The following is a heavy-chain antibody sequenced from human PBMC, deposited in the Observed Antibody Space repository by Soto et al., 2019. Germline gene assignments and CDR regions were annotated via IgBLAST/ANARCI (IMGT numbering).Heavy chain of an antibody. Sequence: EVQLVESGGGLVKPGGSLRLSCAASGFTFSSYSMNWVRQAPGKGLEWVSSISSSSSYIYYADPVKGRFTISRDNANNSLCLQMNRLRAEDTAVYYCARDYGYDFWSGYYATSCWYFDLWGRGTLVTVSS. CDR3: ARDYGYDFWSGYYATSCWYFDL. CDR1: GFTFSSYS. CDR2: ISSSSSYI. D-gene: IGHD3-3*01. V-gene: IGHV3-21*01. J-gene: IGHJ2*01.